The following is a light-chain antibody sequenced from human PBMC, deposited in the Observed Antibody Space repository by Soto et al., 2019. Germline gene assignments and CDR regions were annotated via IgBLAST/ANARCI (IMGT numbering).Light chain of an antibody. CDR1: QSISSW. J-gene: IGKJ1*01. V-gene: IGKV1-5*03. Sequence: DLQMTQSPSTLSASVGDRVTITCRASQSISSWLAWYQQKPGKAPKLLIYKASSLESGVPSRFSGSGSGTEFTLTISSLQPDDFATYYCHSETFGQGTKVEIK. CDR2: KAS. CDR3: HSET.